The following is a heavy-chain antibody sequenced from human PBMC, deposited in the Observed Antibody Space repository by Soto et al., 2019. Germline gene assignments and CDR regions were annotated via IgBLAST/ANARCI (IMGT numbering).Heavy chain of an antibody. Sequence: GGSLRLSCSASGFPFSTYWMHWVRQAPGKGPVWVSRINNDGSTTKYADAVKGRFTISRDNAKNTLYLQMNSLRAEDTAVQYGASQGLYYYGLDVWGQGTTVTV. CDR1: GFPFSTYW. J-gene: IGHJ6*02. CDR3: ASQGLYYYGLDV. V-gene: IGHV3-74*03. CDR2: INNDGSTT.